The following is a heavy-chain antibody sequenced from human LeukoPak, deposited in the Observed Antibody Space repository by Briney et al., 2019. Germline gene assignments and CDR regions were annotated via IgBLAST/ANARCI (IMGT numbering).Heavy chain of an antibody. D-gene: IGHD5-12*01. CDR3: ADYSRGYSGYANGYFDY. V-gene: IGHV3-23*01. Sequence: QPGGSLRLSCAASGFTFSNYWIHWVRQAPGKGLEWVSAISGSGGSTYYADSVKGRFTISRDNSKNTLYLQMNSLRAEDTAVYYCADYSRGYSGYANGYFDYWGQGTLVTVSS. CDR2: ISGSGGST. J-gene: IGHJ4*02. CDR1: GFTFSNYW.